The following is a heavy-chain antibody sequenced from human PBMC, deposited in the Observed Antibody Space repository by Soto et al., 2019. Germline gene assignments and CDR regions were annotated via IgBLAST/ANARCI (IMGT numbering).Heavy chain of an antibody. CDR1: GYTFTSYG. J-gene: IGHJ3*02. CDR3: ARDVAGIGAFDI. D-gene: IGHD6-19*01. Sequence: ASVKVSCKASGYTFTSYGISWVRQAPGQGLEWMGWISAYNGNTNYAQKLQGRVTMTTDTSTSTAYVELRSLRSDDTAVYYCARDVAGIGAFDIWGQGTMVTVSS. V-gene: IGHV1-18*01. CDR2: ISAYNGNT.